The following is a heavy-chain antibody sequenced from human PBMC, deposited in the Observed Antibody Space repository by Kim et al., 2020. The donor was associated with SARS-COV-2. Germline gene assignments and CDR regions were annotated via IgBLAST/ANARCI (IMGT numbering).Heavy chain of an antibody. CDR3: AGGPDVDSGRYGGM. CDR2: INHSGST. J-gene: IGHJ6*01. CDR1: GVSFNDYY. D-gene: IGHD3-10*01. V-gene: IGHV4-34*01. Sequence: SETLSLTCAVYGVSFNDYYWSWIRQPPGKGLEWIGEINHSGSTNYNPSLKSRVIISVDTSKNQFSLKLRSVTAADTAVYSCAGGPDVDSGRYGGM.